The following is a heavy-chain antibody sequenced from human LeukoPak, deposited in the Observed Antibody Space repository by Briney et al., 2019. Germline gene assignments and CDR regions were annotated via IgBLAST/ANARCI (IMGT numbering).Heavy chain of an antibody. J-gene: IGHJ5*02. Sequence: ASVKVSCKASGYTFTSYGISWVRQAPGQGLEWMGWISAYNGNTNYAQKLQGRVTMTTDTSTSTAYMELRSLRSDDTAVYYCARTVSLWFGDNWFDPWGQGTLVTVSS. CDR3: ARTVSLWFGDNWFDP. CDR2: ISAYNGNT. D-gene: IGHD3-10*01. CDR1: GYTFTSYG. V-gene: IGHV1-18*01.